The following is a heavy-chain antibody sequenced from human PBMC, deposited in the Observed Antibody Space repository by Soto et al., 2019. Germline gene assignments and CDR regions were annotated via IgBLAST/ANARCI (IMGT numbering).Heavy chain of an antibody. D-gene: IGHD3-10*02. Sequence: GGSLRLSCAASGFTFSNYTMHWVRQAPGKGLEWVALISYDEIDKYFEDAVKGRFTISTDNSKNTLSLQMDSLRAEDTATFYCVGCSGSSDCWGRGSLVTVS. CDR2: ISYDEIDK. J-gene: IGHJ4*01. CDR3: VGCSGSSDC. V-gene: IGHV3-30*04. CDR1: GFTFSNYT.